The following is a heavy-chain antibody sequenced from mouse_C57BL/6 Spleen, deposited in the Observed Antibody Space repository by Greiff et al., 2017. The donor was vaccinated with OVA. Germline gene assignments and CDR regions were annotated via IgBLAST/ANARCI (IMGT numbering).Heavy chain of an antibody. J-gene: IGHJ2*01. CDR3: ARHYGSSYYFDY. CDR1: GYTFTSYG. D-gene: IGHD1-1*01. Sequence: VQLQQPGAELARPGASVKLSCKASGYTFTSYGISWVKQRTGQGLEWIGEIYPRSGNTYYNEKFKGKATLTADKSSSTAYMELRSLTSEDSAVYFCARHYGSSYYFDYWGQGTTLTVSS. V-gene: IGHV1-81*01. CDR2: IYPRSGNT.